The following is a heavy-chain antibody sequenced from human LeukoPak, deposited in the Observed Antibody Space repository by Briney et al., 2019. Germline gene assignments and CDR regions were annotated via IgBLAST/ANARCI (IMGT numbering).Heavy chain of an antibody. CDR2: ISYDGSNK. CDR3: AKEGGASRFDY. D-gene: IGHD5-12*01. V-gene: IGHV3-30*18. CDR1: GFTFSDYN. Sequence: GGSLRLSCAASGFTFSDYNMHWVRQAPGKGLEWVAVISYDGSNKYYADSVKGRFTISRDNSKNTLYLQMNSLRAEDTAVYYCAKEGGASRFDYWGQGTLVTVSS. J-gene: IGHJ4*02.